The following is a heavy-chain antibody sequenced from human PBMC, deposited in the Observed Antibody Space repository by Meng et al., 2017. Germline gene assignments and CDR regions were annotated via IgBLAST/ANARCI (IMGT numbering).Heavy chain of an antibody. CDR3: ARGPAARSYYYDGMDV. Sequence: GVFLRLSSAAPGFTLSSYGMHRAPQAPGKGLEWVAVIWYDGSNKYYADSVKGRFTIPRDNSKNTLNLQMNSLGAEDTAVYYCARGPAARSYYYDGMDVWGQGTTVTVSS. CDR2: IWYDGSNK. D-gene: IGHD6-6*01. J-gene: IGHJ6*02. V-gene: IGHV3-33*01. CDR1: GFTLSSYG.